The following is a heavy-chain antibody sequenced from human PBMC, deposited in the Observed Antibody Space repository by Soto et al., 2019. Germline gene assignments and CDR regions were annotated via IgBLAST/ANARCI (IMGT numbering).Heavy chain of an antibody. Sequence: SETLSLTCTVSGGSISSGDYYWSWIRQPPGKGLEWIGYIYYSGSTYYNPSLKSRVTISVDTSKNQFSLKLSSVAAADTALYYCASALGVSYRRYYFDYWGQGTLVTVSS. D-gene: IGHD3-16*02. CDR1: GGSISSGDYY. V-gene: IGHV4-30-4*01. CDR3: ASALGVSYRRYYFDY. J-gene: IGHJ4*02. CDR2: IYYSGST.